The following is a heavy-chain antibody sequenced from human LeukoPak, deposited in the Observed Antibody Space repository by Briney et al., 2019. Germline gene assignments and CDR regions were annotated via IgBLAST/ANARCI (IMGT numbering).Heavy chain of an antibody. V-gene: IGHV3-21*01. CDR1: GFTFSSYS. J-gene: IGHJ5*02. CDR3: ARTVIAVAANWFDP. Sequence: GGSLRLSCAASGFTFSSYSMNWVRQAPGKGLEWVSFISSSSSYIYYADSVKGRFTISRDNAKNSLYLQMNSLRDEDTAVYYCARTVIAVAANWFDPWGQGTLVTVSS. D-gene: IGHD6-19*01. CDR2: ISSSSSYI.